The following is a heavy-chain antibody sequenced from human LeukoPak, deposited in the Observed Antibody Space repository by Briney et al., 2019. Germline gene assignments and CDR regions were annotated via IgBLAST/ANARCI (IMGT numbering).Heavy chain of an antibody. CDR2: IYHSGST. D-gene: IGHD3-10*01. V-gene: IGHV4-30-2*01. J-gene: IGHJ4*02. CDR1: GGSISSGGYS. Sequence: SETLSLTCAVSGGSISSGGYSWSWIRQPPGKGLEWIGYIYHSGSTYYNPSLKSRVTISVDRSKNQFSLKLSSVTDADTAVYYCARDEGSGSYIPFFWGQGTLVTVSS. CDR3: ARDEGSGSYIPFF.